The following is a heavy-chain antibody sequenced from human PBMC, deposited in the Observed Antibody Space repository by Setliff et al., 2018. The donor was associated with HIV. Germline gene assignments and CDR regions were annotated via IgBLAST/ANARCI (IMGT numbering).Heavy chain of an antibody. CDR3: ARDRLMRGYSYGELDY. CDR2: VNAGNGNT. Sequence: ASVKVSCKASGYTFTSYAMHWVRQAPGQRLEWMGWVNAGNGNTKYSQKFQGRVTITRDTSASTAYMELSSLRSEDTAVYYCARDRLMRGYSYGELDYWGQGTLVTVSS. V-gene: IGHV1-3*01. D-gene: IGHD5-18*01. J-gene: IGHJ4*02. CDR1: GYTFTSYA.